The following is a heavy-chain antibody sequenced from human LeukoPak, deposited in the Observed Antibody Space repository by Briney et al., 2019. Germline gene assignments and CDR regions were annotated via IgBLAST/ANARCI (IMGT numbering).Heavy chain of an antibody. CDR2: ISSSSSYT. CDR3: ARKSPNYYGSGSYGQGYWYFDL. J-gene: IGHJ2*01. Sequence: GGSLRLSCAASGFTFSDYYMSWIRQAPGKGLEWVSYISSSSSYTNYADSVMGRFTISRDNAKNSLYLQMNSLRAEDTAVYYCARKSPNYYGSGSYGQGYWYFDLWGRGTLVTVSS. V-gene: IGHV3-11*06. CDR1: GFTFSDYY. D-gene: IGHD3-10*01.